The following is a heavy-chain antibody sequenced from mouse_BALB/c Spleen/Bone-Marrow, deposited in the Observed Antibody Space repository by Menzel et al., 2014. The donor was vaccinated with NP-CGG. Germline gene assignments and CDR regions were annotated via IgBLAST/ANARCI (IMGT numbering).Heavy chain of an antibody. CDR1: GFSLASYG. V-gene: IGHV2-9*02. CDR2: MWAGGST. CDR3: ARGSYFYSMDY. Sequence: VQLQQSGPGLVAPPQSLSITCTISGFSLASYGVHWVRQPPGKGLEWLGVMWAGGSTNYNSALMSKLSISKDNFESQVFLKMNSLRTHDTAMYYCARGSYFYSMDYWGQGTSVTVSS. J-gene: IGHJ4*01.